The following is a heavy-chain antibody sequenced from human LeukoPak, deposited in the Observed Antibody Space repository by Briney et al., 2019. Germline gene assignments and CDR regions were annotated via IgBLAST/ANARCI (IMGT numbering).Heavy chain of an antibody. D-gene: IGHD3-10*01. J-gene: IGHJ4*02. CDR1: GFTFSSYS. V-gene: IGHV3-48*02. CDR3: ARPHSGHLFDY. CDR2: ISRSSSTI. Sequence: SGGSLRLSCAAAGFTFSSYSMNCVRQAPGKGLEWVPYISRSSSTIYYADSVKGRFTISRDNAKNSLHLQMNSLRDEDTAVYYCARPHSGHLFDYWGQGTLVTVSS.